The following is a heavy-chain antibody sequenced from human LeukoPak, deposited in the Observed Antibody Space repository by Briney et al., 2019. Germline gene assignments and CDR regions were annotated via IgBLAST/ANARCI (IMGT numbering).Heavy chain of an antibody. CDR2: ISYDGSNK. V-gene: IGHV3-30*04. J-gene: IGHJ3*02. CDR1: GFTFSSYA. CDR3: AKGVGFDAFDI. Sequence: PGRSLRLSCAASGFTFSSYAMHWVRQAPGKGLEWVAVISYDGSNKYYADSVKGRFTISRDNSKNTLYLQMNSLRAEDTAVYYCAKGVGFDAFDIWGQGTMVTVSS. D-gene: IGHD3-10*01.